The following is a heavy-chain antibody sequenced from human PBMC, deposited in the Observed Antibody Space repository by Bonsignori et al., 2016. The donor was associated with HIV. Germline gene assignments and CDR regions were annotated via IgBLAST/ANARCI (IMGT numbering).Heavy chain of an antibody. CDR2: ISPYNGNT. D-gene: IGHD3-3*01. J-gene: IGHJ4*02. V-gene: IGHV1-18*01. Sequence: WVRQAPGQGLEWMGWISPYNGNTNYAQKLQGRVTMTTDTSTSTAYMELRSLRSDDTAVYYCARAALKTFGLVIMLDFWGQGTLVTVSS. CDR3: ARAALKTFGLVIMLDF.